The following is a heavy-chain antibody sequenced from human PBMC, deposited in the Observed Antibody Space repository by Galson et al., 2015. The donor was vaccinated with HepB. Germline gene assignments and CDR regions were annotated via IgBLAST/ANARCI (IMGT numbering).Heavy chain of an antibody. CDR3: AGRTRAPYQLLN. CDR2: ISSSNNYI. V-gene: IGHV3-21*01. D-gene: IGHD2-2*01. Sequence: SLRLSCAASGFTLSSYSMNWVRQAPGKGLEWVSSISSSNNYIYYADSVKGRFTISRDNAKNSLYLQMNSLRAEDTAVYYCAGRTRAPYQLLNWGQGTLVTVSS. CDR1: GFTLSSYS. J-gene: IGHJ4*02.